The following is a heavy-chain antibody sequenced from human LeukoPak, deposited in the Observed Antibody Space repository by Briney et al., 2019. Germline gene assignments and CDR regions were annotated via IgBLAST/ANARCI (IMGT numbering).Heavy chain of an antibody. CDR2: IIPIFGTA. CDR3: ARGGKSRSIVGATTRFDY. Sequence: ASVKVSCKASGGTFSSYAISWVRQAPGQGLEWMGGIIPIFGTANYAQKFQGRVTITTDESTSTAYMELSSLRSEDTAVYYCARGGKSRSIVGATTRFDYWGQGTLVTVSS. CDR1: GGTFSSYA. J-gene: IGHJ4*02. V-gene: IGHV1-69*05. D-gene: IGHD1-26*01.